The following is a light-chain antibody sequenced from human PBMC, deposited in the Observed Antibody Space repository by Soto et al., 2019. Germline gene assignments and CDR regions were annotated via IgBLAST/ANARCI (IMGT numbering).Light chain of an antibody. Sequence: DIQMTQSPSSLSASVGARVTITCRASQGMRNELGWYQQKPGKAPKLLIYAVSSLQRGVPSRFSGSGSGTEFTLTISSLQPEDFATYYCLQHNSYPRTFGQGTKV. CDR3: LQHNSYPRT. CDR2: AVS. CDR1: QGMRNE. V-gene: IGKV1-17*01. J-gene: IGKJ1*01.